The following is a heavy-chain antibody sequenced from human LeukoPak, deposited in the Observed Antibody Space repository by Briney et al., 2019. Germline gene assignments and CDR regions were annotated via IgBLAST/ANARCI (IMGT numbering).Heavy chain of an antibody. CDR1: GGSISNFY. V-gene: IGHV4-4*07. CDR3: ARVVVVPAALLFDP. Sequence: SETLSLTCNVSGGSISNFYWTWVRQPLGKGLEWIGRIYTSGSTNYNPSLKSRVTMSVDTSKNQFSLKLSSVTAADTAVYYCARVVVVPAALLFDPWGQGTLVTVSS. CDR2: IYTSGST. D-gene: IGHD2-2*01. J-gene: IGHJ5*02.